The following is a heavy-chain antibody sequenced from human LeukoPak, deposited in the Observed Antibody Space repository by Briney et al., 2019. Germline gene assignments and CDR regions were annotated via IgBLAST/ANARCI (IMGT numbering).Heavy chain of an antibody. CDR1: GDSISSGTYS. CDR3: SRVHKAFDGARDAFDI. CDR2: ISHSGGT. J-gene: IGHJ3*02. Sequence: SETLSLTCAVSGDSISSGTYSWTWIRQPPGKGLEWIGFISHSGGTYYNPSLKSRVTMSVDRSENQFSPQLNSVTPEDTAVYYCSRVHKAFDGARDAFDIWGQGTMVTVSS. V-gene: IGHV4-30-2*01. D-gene: IGHD3-10*01.